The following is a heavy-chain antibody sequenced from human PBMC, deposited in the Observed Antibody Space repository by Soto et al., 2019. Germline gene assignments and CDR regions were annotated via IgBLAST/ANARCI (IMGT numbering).Heavy chain of an antibody. J-gene: IGHJ5*01. CDR2: VHISGHS. D-gene: IGHD1-1*01. CDR3: ARVRQGCSANNCYFDP. CDR1: GGSVRAPDW. Sequence: SETLSLTCTLSGGSVRAPDWWNWVRQSPDKGLEWIAEVHISGHSNYNPSLRSRVSVSIDSSKNQFYLNLNSVTAADAAIYYCARVRQGCSANNCYFDPWGQGTQVTVSS. V-gene: IGHV4-4*02.